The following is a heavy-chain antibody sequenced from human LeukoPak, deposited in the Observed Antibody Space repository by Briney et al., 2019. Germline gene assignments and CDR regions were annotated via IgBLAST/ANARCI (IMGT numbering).Heavy chain of an antibody. CDR3: AKDDGGSYPACFD. D-gene: IGHD1-26*01. CDR2: IYYSGST. CDR1: GGSISSYY. V-gene: IGHV4-59*12. Sequence: SETLSLTCTVSGGSISSYYWSWIRQPPGKGLEWIGYIYYSGSTNYNPSLKSRVTISVDTSKNQFSLKLSSVTAADTAVYYCAKDDGGSYPACFDWGQGTMVTVSS. J-gene: IGHJ3*01.